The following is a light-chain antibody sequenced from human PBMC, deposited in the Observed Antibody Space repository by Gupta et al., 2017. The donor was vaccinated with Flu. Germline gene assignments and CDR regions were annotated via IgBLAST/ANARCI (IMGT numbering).Light chain of an antibody. V-gene: IGLV1-40*01. Sequence: QSVLTQPPSVSGAPGQRVTISCTGSSSNIGAGYDVHWYQQLPGTAPKLLIYGNSNRPSGVPDRFSGSKPGTSASLAITGLQAEDEADYYCQSYDSSLSGPRVFGGGTKLTVL. CDR2: GNS. J-gene: IGLJ3*02. CDR1: SSNIGAGYD. CDR3: QSYDSSLSGPRV.